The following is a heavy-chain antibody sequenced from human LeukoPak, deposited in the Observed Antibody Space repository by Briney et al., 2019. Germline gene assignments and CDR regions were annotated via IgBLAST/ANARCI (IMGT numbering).Heavy chain of an antibody. Sequence: SGGSLRLSCAASGFRFSSYWMHWVRQAPGKGLEWVAVISYDGSNKYYADSVKGRFTISRDNSKNTLYLQMNSLRAEDTAVYYCARECSSTSCPRGGFNYWGQGTLVTVSS. CDR1: GFRFSSYW. D-gene: IGHD2-2*01. CDR3: ARECSSTSCPRGGFNY. V-gene: IGHV3-30*03. J-gene: IGHJ4*02. CDR2: ISYDGSNK.